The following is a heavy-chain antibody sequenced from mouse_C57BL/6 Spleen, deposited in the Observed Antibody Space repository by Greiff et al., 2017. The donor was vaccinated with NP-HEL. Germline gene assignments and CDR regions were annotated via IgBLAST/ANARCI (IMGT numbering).Heavy chain of an antibody. J-gene: IGHJ2*01. V-gene: IGHV1-81*01. Sequence: QVQLLQSGAELVRPGASLKLSCKASGYTFTSYGIRWVKQRTGQGLEWIGGIFPRSGNTYYNEKFKGKTTLTADKSTSPVYLELRSLTSEDSAVYYCARYSYDAGFAYWGQGTTVTVSA. CDR2: IFPRSGNT. CDR1: GYTFTSYG. D-gene: IGHD2-12*01. CDR3: ARYSYDAGFAY.